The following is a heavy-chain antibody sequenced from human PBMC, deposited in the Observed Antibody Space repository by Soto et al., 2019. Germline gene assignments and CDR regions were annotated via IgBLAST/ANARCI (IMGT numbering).Heavy chain of an antibody. CDR1: GFTFSSYG. D-gene: IGHD3-3*01. V-gene: IGHV3-30*03. CDR3: ATEWLYDY. Sequence: GGSLRLSCAASGFTFSSYGMHWVRQAPGKGLEWVAVISYDGSNKYYADSVKGRFTISRDNSKNTLYLQMNSLRAEDTAVYYCATEWLYDYWGQGTLVTVSS. CDR2: ISYDGSNK. J-gene: IGHJ4*02.